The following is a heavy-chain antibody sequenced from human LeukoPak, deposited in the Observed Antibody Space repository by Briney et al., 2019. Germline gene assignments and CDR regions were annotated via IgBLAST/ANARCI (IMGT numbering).Heavy chain of an antibody. CDR1: GDSISNFY. Sequence: SETLSLTCAVSGDSISNFYWSWIRQPPGKGLEWIGYIYYSGSTNYNPSLKSRVTISVDTSKNQFSLKLSSVTAADTAVYYCASKEMATISGSIYYWGQGTLVTVSS. J-gene: IGHJ4*02. CDR2: IYYSGST. V-gene: IGHV4-59*08. CDR3: ASKEMATISGSIYY. D-gene: IGHD5-24*01.